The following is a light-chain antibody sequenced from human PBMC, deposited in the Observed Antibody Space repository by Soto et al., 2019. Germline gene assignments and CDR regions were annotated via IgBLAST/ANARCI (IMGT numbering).Light chain of an antibody. CDR1: QSVLYSSSNKNY. V-gene: IGKV4-1*01. Sequence: DIVMTQSPDSLAVSLGERATINCKSSQSVLYSSSNKNYLAWYQQKPGQPPKLLIYWASTRESGVPDRFSGSGSGTDFTLTISSLQAEDVAVYYCQQYYSTPPWTFGQATKVDIK. J-gene: IGKJ1*01. CDR2: WAS. CDR3: QQYYSTPPWT.